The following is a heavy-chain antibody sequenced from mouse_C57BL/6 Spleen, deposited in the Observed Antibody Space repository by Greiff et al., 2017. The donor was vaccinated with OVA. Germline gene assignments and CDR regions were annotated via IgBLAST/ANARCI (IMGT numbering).Heavy chain of an antibody. Sequence: EVKLVDSGGGLVKPGGSLKLSCAASGFTFSSYAMSWVRQTPEKRLEWVATISDGGSYTYYPDNVKGRFTISRDNAKNNLYLQMSHLKSEDTAMYYCAREVFDYWGQGTTLTVSS. CDR2: ISDGGSYT. V-gene: IGHV5-4*01. CDR3: AREVFDY. J-gene: IGHJ2*01. CDR1: GFTFSSYA.